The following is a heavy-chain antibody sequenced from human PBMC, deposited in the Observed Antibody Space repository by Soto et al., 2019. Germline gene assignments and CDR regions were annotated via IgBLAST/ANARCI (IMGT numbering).Heavy chain of an antibody. CDR1: GFTFSSYA. J-gene: IGHJ4*02. CDR3: AKNGTLGYCSSSSCGLRY. D-gene: IGHD2-2*01. Sequence: GGSLRLSCAASGFTFSSYAMSWVRQAPGKGLEWVSAISDSGGSTYYADSVKGRFTISRDNSKNTLYLQMNSLRAEDTAVYYCAKNGTLGYCSSSSCGLRYWGQGTLVTVSS. CDR2: ISDSGGST. V-gene: IGHV3-23*01.